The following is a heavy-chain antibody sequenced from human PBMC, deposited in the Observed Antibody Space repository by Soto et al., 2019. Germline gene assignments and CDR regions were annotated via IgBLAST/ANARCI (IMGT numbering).Heavy chain of an antibody. Sequence: EVQLVESGGGLVQPGGSLRLSCAASGFTFSRYWMSWVCQAPVKGLEWVGNIKQDGSEKKYVDFGEGQFTISRDNAENSLYLQMNSLRAEDTAVYYCARIASAGRGWDVWGQGTTVVVSS. CDR1: GFTFSRYW. J-gene: IGHJ6*02. V-gene: IGHV3-7*01. D-gene: IGHD6-13*01. CDR2: IKQDGSEK. CDR3: ARIASAGRGWDV.